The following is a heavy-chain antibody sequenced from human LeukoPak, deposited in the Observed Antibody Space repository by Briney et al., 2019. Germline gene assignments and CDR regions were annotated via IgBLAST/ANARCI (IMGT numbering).Heavy chain of an antibody. CDR2: ISVCGGST. CDR3: ANTVARYCGGGSCYPIDY. Sequence: GGSLRLSCVASGFTFSNYAMSWVRQRPGKGLELVSVISVCGGSTYNPDSVKGRFTISRDNSKNTLYLQMNSLRAEDTAVYYCANTVARYCGGGSCYPIDYWGQGTLVTVSS. D-gene: IGHD2-15*01. J-gene: IGHJ4*02. CDR1: GFTFSNYA. V-gene: IGHV3-23*01.